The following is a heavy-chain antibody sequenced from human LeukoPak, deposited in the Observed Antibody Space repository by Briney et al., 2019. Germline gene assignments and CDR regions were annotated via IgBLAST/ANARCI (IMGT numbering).Heavy chain of an antibody. D-gene: IGHD1-7*01. V-gene: IGHV5-51*01. CDR3: AENPPGELWPRFDY. Sequence: GESLKISCKGSGYSFTTYWIGWVRQMPGKGLEWMGIIYPGDSETRYSPSFQGQVTISADKSISTAYLQWSSLKASDTAMYYCAENPPGELWPRFDYGAKGTLVTSPQ. CDR2: IYPGDSET. CDR1: GYSFTTYW. J-gene: IGHJ4*02.